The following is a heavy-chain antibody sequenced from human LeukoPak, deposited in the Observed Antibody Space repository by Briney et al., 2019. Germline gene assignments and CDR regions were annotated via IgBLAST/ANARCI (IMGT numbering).Heavy chain of an antibody. CDR1: GFSFSASA. CDR2: ISYDGTNQ. Sequence: TGGSLRLSCAASGFSFSASAMHWVRQAPGKGLEWVAVISYDGTNQRYADSVKGRFTISRDNSENTQFLQMNSLRPEDTAVYYCARDGAARLLRYYYYMDVWGKGTTVTVSS. D-gene: IGHD6-6*01. CDR3: ARDGAARLLRYYYYMDV. V-gene: IGHV3-30*04. J-gene: IGHJ6*03.